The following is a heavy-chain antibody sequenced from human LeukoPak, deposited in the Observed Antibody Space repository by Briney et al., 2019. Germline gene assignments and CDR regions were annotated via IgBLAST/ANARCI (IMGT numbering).Heavy chain of an antibody. V-gene: IGHV1-18*01. D-gene: IGHD4-17*01. CDR1: VYTLTSYG. J-gene: IGHJ4*02. Sequence: ASVNVSRKASVYTLTSYGISSVRQAPGQGGEWMGWISAYNGNTNYAQTLQGRVTKTTHTSTSTDYMELRSLRSDGTAVYYCARGGDYGDYPDYWGEGALVTVSS. CDR3: ARGGDYGDYPDY. CDR2: ISAYNGNT.